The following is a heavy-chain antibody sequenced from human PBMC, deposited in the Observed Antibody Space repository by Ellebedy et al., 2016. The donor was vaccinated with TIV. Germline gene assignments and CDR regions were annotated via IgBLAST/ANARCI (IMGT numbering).Heavy chain of an antibody. CDR1: GFTFGDYA. Sequence: PGGSLRLSCTASGFTFGDYAMSWFRQAPGKGLEWISVISGSGGSTYYPDSVKGRFTITRDNDKVTLFLQMNSLRFEDTAVYFCSRGLSTHESWGQGTLVIVSS. CDR2: ISGSGGST. D-gene: IGHD5/OR15-5a*01. J-gene: IGHJ5*02. CDR3: SRGLSTHES. V-gene: IGHV3-23*01.